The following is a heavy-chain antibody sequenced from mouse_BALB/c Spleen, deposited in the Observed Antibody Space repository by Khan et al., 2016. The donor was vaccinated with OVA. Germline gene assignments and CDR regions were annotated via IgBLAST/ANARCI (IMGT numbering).Heavy chain of an antibody. Sequence: QIQLVQSGPELKKPGETVQISCKASGFIFTNYGMNWVKQAPGKGLNWMGWINTYTGEPTFADDFKARFAFSLETSASTAFLQINSLKNDDTATYFCARVGYNGTMDCWGQGTSVTVSS. V-gene: IGHV9-3-1*01. D-gene: IGHD2-14*01. J-gene: IGHJ4*01. CDR2: INTYTGEP. CDR1: GFIFTNYG. CDR3: ARVGYNGTMDC.